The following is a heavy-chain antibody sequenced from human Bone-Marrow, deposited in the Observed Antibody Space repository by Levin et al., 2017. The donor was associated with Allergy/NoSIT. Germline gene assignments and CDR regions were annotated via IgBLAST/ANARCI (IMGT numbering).Heavy chain of an antibody. CDR2: INSDGSST. CDR3: ARDPNTYYYDSSGYPESWYFDL. V-gene: IGHV3-74*01. D-gene: IGHD3-22*01. CDR1: GFTFSSYW. Sequence: TGGSLRLSCAASGFTFSSYWMHWVRQAPGKGLVWVSRINSDGSSTSYADSVKGRFTISRDNAKNTLYLQMNSLRAEDTAVYYCARDPNTYYYDSSGYPESWYFDLWGRGTLVTVSS. J-gene: IGHJ2*01.